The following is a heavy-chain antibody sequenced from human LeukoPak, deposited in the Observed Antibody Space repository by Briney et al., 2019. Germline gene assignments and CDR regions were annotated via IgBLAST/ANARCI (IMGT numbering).Heavy chain of an antibody. CDR2: IRYDGSNK. CDR1: GFTFSSYG. D-gene: IGHD6-13*01. Sequence: GGSLRLSCAASGFTFSSYGMHWVRQAPGKGLEWVAFIRYDGSNKYYAESVKGRFTISRDNSKNTLYLQMNSLRAEDTAVYYCAKEERQQLVRAHFDYWGQGTLVTVSS. V-gene: IGHV3-30*02. CDR3: AKEERQQLVRAHFDY. J-gene: IGHJ4*02.